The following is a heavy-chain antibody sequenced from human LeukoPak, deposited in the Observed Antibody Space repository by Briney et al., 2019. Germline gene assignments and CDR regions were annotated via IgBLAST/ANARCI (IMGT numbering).Heavy chain of an antibody. V-gene: IGHV4-39*01. CDR2: IYYSGST. CDR1: GGSISGSSYF. Sequence: SETLSFTCTVSGGSISGSSYFWGWIRQPPGKGLEWIGSIYYSGSTYYNPSLKSRVTISVDTSKNQFSLKLSSVTAADTAVYYCARGVVTPFDFDYWGQGTLVTVSS. D-gene: IGHD3-3*01. CDR3: ARGVVTPFDFDY. J-gene: IGHJ4*02.